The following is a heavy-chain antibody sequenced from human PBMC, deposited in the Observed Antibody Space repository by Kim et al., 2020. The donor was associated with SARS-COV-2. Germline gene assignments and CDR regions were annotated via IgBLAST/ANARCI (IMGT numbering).Heavy chain of an antibody. J-gene: IGHJ5*02. V-gene: IGHV3-13*01. CDR3: ARGATRGGPTGLDP. CDR2: IHTAGDA. D-gene: IGHD1-1*01. Sequence: GGSLRLSCAASGFTFSSYDLHWVRQVIGKGLEWVSSIHTAGDAYYAGSVKGRLTISRENTKNSLYLQMNSLRAGDTAVYYCARGATRGGPTGLDPWGQGTLVTVSS. CDR1: GFTFSSYD.